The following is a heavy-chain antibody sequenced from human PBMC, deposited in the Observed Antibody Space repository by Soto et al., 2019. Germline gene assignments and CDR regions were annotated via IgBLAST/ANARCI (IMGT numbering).Heavy chain of an antibody. V-gene: IGHV1-24*01. Sequence: ASVKVSCKVSGYTLTELSMHWVRQAPGKGLEWMGGFDPEDGETIYAQKFQGRVTMTEDTSTDTAYMELSSLRSEDTAADYSASGQWLGAFYIWGRGTIVTVSS. D-gene: IGHD6-19*01. CDR2: FDPEDGET. CDR3: ASGQWLGAFYI. J-gene: IGHJ3*02. CDR1: GYTLTELS.